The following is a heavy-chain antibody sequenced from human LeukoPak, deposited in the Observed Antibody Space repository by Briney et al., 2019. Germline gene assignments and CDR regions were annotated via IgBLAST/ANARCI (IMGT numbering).Heavy chain of an antibody. J-gene: IGHJ4*02. V-gene: IGHV3-15*01. CDR1: GFTFSDAW. D-gene: IGHD3-9*01. Sequence: GGSLRLSCEAAGFTFSDAWMSWVRQPPGKGLEGVGRIKSRADGGTIDYAAPVQDRFTISRDDSRNTIYLHMNSLKTEDSGVYFCTTLRLAASDHWGQGTLVIVSS. CDR3: TTLRLAASDH. CDR2: IKSRADGGTI.